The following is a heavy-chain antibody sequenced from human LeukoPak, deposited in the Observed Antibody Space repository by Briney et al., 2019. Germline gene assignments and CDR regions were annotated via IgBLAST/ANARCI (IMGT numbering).Heavy chain of an antibody. D-gene: IGHD1-26*01. CDR2: ISYDGSNK. CDR1: GGTFSSYA. CDR3: ARDQHSGSYYSTYFDY. Sequence: SCKASGGTFSSYAMHWVRQAPGKGLEWVAVISYDGSNKYYADSVKGRFTISRDNSKNTLYLQMNSLRAEDTAVYYCARDQHSGSYYSTYFDYWGQGTLVTVSS. V-gene: IGHV3-30-3*01. J-gene: IGHJ4*02.